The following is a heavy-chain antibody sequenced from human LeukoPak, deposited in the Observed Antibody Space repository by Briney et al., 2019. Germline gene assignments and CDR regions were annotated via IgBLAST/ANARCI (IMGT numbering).Heavy chain of an antibody. V-gene: IGHV1-2*06. CDR3: ARVSSASGYYCHY. Sequence: ASVKVSCKASGYTFTGYYMHWVRQAPGQGLEWMGRINPNSGGTNYAQKFQGRVTMTRDTSISTAHMELSRLRSDDTAVYYCARVSSASGYYCHYWGQGTLVTVSS. CDR2: INPNSGGT. D-gene: IGHD3-22*01. CDR1: GYTFTGYY. J-gene: IGHJ4*02.